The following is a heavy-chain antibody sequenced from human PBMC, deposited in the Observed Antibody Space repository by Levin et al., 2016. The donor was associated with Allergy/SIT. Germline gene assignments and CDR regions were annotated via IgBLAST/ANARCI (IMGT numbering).Heavy chain of an antibody. V-gene: IGHV1-69*04. CDR2: IIPILGIA. D-gene: IGHD6-19*01. Sequence: SVKVSCKASGGTFSSYAISWVRQAPGQGLEWMGRIIPILGIANYAQKFQGRVTITADKSTSTAYMELSSLRSEDTAVYYCASDLGRAGIAVLSIGYWGQGTLGHRLL. CDR1: GGTFSSYA. CDR3: ASDLGRAGIAVLSIGY. J-gene: IGHJ4*02.